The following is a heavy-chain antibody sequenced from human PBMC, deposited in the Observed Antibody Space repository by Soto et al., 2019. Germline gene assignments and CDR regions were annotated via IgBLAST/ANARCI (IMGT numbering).Heavy chain of an antibody. V-gene: IGHV3-23*01. CDR3: AKDMRPDGVWDFGH. CDR2: VGQYGAP. D-gene: IGHD4-17*01. J-gene: IGHJ4*02. CDR1: GFTFSTYT. Sequence: EVQLLESGGGLVQPGGSLRLSCAASGFTFSTYTMAWVRQAPGRGPDWASGVGQYGAPYYAYSVKGRFTISRDNSRSSVYLEIIALRGEDTAGYYCAKDMRPDGVWDFGHWGQGTLVTVSS.